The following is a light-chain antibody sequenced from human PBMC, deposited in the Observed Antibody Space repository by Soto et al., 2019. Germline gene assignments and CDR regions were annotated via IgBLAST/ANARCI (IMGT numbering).Light chain of an antibody. V-gene: IGLV2-14*03. Sequence: QSVLTQPASVSGSPGQSITVSCTGTSSDVGGYNYVSWYQQHPGKAPQLMIYDVNDRPSGVSSRFSGSKSGNTASLTISGLQAEDEADYFCFSYSSSGTFVFGGATKVTVL. J-gene: IGLJ2*01. CDR3: FSYSSSGTFV. CDR2: DVN. CDR1: SSDVGGYNY.